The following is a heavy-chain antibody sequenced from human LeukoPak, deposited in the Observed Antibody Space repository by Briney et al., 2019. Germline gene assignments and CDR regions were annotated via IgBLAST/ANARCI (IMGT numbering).Heavy chain of an antibody. V-gene: IGHV3-11*01. J-gene: IGHJ4*02. CDR1: GFTFSDYH. CDR3: AGGRDIAMPGPGGYYDY. D-gene: IGHD6-19*01. Sequence: GGSLRLSCAASGFTFSDYHMSWIRQAPGKGLEWVSYISPGGATIYFADSVKGRFTISRDNAKNSLSLQMDSLTAEDTAVYFCAGGRDIAMPGPGGYYDYWGQGTLVTVSS. CDR2: ISPGGATI.